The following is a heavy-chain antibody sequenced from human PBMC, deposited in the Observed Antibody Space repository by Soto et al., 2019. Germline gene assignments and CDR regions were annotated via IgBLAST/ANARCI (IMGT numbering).Heavy chain of an antibody. CDR2: IYYSGST. J-gene: IGHJ5*02. CDR1: GGSISSGGYY. CDR3: ARGLVPKAVTTFDP. V-gene: IGHV4-31*03. D-gene: IGHD1-1*01. Sequence: QVQLQESGPGLVKPSQTLSLTCTVSGGSISSGGYYWSWIRQHPGKGLEWIGYIYYSGSTYYNPSLKSRVTXXVXTXKNQFSLKLSSVTAADTAVYYCARGLVPKAVTTFDPWGQGTLVTVSS.